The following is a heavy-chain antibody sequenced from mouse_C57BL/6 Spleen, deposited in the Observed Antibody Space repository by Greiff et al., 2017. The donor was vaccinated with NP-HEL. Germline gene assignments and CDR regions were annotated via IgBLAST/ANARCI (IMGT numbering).Heavy chain of an antibody. J-gene: IGHJ3*01. Sequence: EVKLVESGGGLVKPGGSLKLSCAASGFTFSSYAMSWVRQTPEKRLEWVAYISSGGDYIYYADTVKGRFTISRDNARNTLYLQMSSLKSEDTAMYYCTREKRGIYYYGSRSWFAYWGQGTLVTVSA. CDR3: TREKRGIYYYGSRSWFAY. CDR1: GFTFSSYA. V-gene: IGHV5-9-1*02. D-gene: IGHD1-1*01. CDR2: ISSGGDYI.